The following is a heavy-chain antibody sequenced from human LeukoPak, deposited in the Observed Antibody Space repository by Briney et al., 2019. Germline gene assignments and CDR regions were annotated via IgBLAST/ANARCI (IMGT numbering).Heavy chain of an antibody. J-gene: IGHJ5*02. CDR3: STLWYGA. CDR1: GFTFTNAL. D-gene: IGHD3-10*01. V-gene: IGHV3-15*01. Sequence: PGGSLRLSCAASGFTFTNALMYWVRQAPGKGLEWVGRIKSKTDGGTSDYAAPVTGRFTISRDDSKSTLYLEMNSLKTEDTGVYYCSTLWYGAWGQGTLVTVSS. CDR2: IKSKTDGGTS.